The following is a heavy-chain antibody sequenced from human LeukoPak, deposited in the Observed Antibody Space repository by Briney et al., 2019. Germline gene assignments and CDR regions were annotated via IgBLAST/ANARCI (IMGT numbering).Heavy chain of an antibody. V-gene: IGHV1-2*02. CDR2: INPNSGGT. J-gene: IGHJ3*02. D-gene: IGHD3-9*01. CDR3: AKSPFPRGGYFDWLQGWGEDAFDI. CDR1: GYTFTGYY. Sequence: GASVKVSCKASGYTFTGYYMHWVRQAPGQGLEWMGWINPNSGGTNHAQKFQGRVTMTRDTSISTAYMELSRLRSDDTAVYYCAKSPFPRGGYFDWLQGWGEDAFDIWGQGTMVTVSS.